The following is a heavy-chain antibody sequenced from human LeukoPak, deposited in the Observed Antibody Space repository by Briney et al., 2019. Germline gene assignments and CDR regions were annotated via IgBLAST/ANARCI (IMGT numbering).Heavy chain of an antibody. J-gene: IGHJ4*02. Sequence: ASVKVSCKASGYTFTSYYMHWVRQAPGQGLEWMGIINPSGGSTSYAQKFQGRVTMTRDTSTSTVYMELSSLRSEDTAVYCCARVDTAMADSYWGQGTLVTVSS. CDR1: GYTFTSYY. CDR2: INPSGGST. D-gene: IGHD5-18*01. CDR3: ARVDTAMADSY. V-gene: IGHV1-46*01.